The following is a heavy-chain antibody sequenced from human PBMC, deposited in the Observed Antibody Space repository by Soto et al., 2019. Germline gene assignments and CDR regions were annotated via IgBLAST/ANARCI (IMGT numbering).Heavy chain of an antibody. D-gene: IGHD4-17*01. J-gene: IGHJ4*02. V-gene: IGHV1-69*02. CDR3: ARGVDDYGDHY. CDR1: GGTFSSYT. CDR2: IIPILGIA. Sequence: QVQLVQSGAEVKKPGSSVKVSCKASGGTFSSYTISWVRQAPGQGLEWMGRIIPILGIANYAQKFQGRVTITAHKSTSTAYMELSSLRSEDTAVYYCARGVDDYGDHYWGQGTLVTVSS.